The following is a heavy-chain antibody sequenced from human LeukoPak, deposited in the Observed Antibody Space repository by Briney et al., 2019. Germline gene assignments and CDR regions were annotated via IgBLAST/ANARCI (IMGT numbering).Heavy chain of an antibody. V-gene: IGHV3-7*03. J-gene: IGHJ6*04. CDR1: GFTFSSYW. Sequence: GGSLRLSCAASGFTFSSYWMSWVRQAPGKGLEWVANIKQDGSEKYYVDSVKGRFTICRDNAKNSLYLQMNSLRAEDTAVYYCAREVRGSNEYYYYYYGMDVWGKGTTVTVSS. CDR2: IKQDGSEK. D-gene: IGHD4-11*01. CDR3: AREVRGSNEYYYYYYGMDV.